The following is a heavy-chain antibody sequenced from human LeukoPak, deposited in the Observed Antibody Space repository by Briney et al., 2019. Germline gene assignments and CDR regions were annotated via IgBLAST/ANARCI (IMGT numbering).Heavy chain of an antibody. CDR3: ARDLSDIVVVPAAMKEGIYYYYMEV. V-gene: IGHV3-30*02. D-gene: IGHD2-2*01. CDR2: IRYDGSNK. J-gene: IGHJ6*03. Sequence: GGFLRLSCAASGFTFSGSGMHWVRQAPGKWLEWVTFIRYDGSNKYYTDSVKGRFTISRDNSKNTLYLQMDSLRAEDTAVYYCARDLSDIVVVPAAMKEGIYYYYMEVWGKGTTVTVSS. CDR1: GFTFSGSG.